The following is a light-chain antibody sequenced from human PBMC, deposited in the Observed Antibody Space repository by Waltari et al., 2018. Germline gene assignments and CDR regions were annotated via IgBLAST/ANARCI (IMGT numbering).Light chain of an antibody. V-gene: IGLV2-23*01. CDR1: SSYAGSYNL. J-gene: IGLJ3*02. CDR2: EGS. Sequence: QSALTQPASVSGSPGQSITISCTGTSSYAGSYNLFSWYQQHPGKAPKLMIYEGSKRPSGVSNRFSGSKSGSTASLTISGLQAEDEADYYCCSYAGSSTLVFGGGTKLTVL. CDR3: CSYAGSSTLV.